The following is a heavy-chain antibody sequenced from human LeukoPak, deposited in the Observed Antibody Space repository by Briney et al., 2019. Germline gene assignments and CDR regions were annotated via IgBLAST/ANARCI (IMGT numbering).Heavy chain of an antibody. CDR3: ARDGGFGFKAYYYMDV. Sequence: PGGSLRLSCAASGFTFSSYAMRWVRQAPGKGLEWVAVISYDGSNKYYADSVKGRFTISRDNSKNTLYLQMNSLRAEDTAVYYCARDGGFGFKAYYYMDVWGKGTTVTVSS. CDR1: GFTFSSYA. J-gene: IGHJ6*03. CDR2: ISYDGSNK. V-gene: IGHV3-30-3*01. D-gene: IGHD3-16*01.